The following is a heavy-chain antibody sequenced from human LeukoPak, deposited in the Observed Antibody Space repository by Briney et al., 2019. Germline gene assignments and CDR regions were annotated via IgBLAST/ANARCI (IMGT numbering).Heavy chain of an antibody. V-gene: IGHV4-59*01. Sequence: PPETLSLTCTVSGDSINTYYWSWIRQPPGKGLEWIGYIYYSGSTYYNPSLKSRVTISVDKSKNQFSLKLSSVTAADTAVYYCAREMNRGSPYDYWGQGTLVTVSS. J-gene: IGHJ4*02. CDR3: AREMNRGSPYDY. CDR2: IYYSGST. CDR1: GDSINTYY.